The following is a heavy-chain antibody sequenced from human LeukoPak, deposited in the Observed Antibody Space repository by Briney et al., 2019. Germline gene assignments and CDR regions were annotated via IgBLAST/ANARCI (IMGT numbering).Heavy chain of an antibody. Sequence: SETLSLTCTVSGVSISSYYWSWIRQPPGKGLEWVGYIYYSGSTNYNPSLKSRVTISVDTSKNQFSLKLRSVTAADTAVYYCARISSSNWYNERGAFDVWGQGTMVTVSS. CDR2: IYYSGST. D-gene: IGHD6-13*01. V-gene: IGHV4-59*01. CDR1: GVSISSYY. J-gene: IGHJ3*01. CDR3: ARISSSNWYNERGAFDV.